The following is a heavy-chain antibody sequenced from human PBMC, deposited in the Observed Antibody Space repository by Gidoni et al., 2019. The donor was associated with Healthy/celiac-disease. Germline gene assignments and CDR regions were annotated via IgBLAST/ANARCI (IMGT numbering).Heavy chain of an antibody. CDR1: GLTSGNYA. V-gene: IGHV3-49*03. D-gene: IGHD6-19*01. CDR2: IKSKAYSGTT. J-gene: IGHJ6*02. CDR3: TRDTSGWYEDFYYGMDV. Sequence: EVQLGESGGGVVQRGRYLRLSCTASGLTSGNYAVSWFRQAPGRGLEGVGFIKSKAYSGTTEYAASVKGRFTISRDDSKSIAYLQMNSLKTEDTAVYYCTRDTSGWYEDFYYGMDVWGQGTTVTVSS.